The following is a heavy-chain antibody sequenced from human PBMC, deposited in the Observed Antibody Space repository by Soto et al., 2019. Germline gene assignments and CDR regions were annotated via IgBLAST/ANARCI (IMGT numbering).Heavy chain of an antibody. CDR3: ARRYGGNSGQYYYYYYGMDV. D-gene: IGHD4-17*01. CDR2: IIPIFGTA. Sequence: GASVKVSCKASGGTFSSYAISWVRQAPGQGLEWMGGIIPIFGTANYAQKFQGRVTITADESTSTAYMELSSLRSEDTAVYYCARRYGGNSGQYYYYYYGMDVWGQGTTVTVSS. CDR1: GGTFSSYA. V-gene: IGHV1-69*13. J-gene: IGHJ6*02.